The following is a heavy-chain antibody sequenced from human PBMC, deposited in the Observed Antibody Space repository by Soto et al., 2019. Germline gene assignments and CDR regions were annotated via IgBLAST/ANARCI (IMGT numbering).Heavy chain of an antibody. CDR1: GFTFSSYA. CDR2: ISGSGGST. Sequence: GGSLRLSCAASGFTFSSYAMSWVRQAPGKGLEWVSAISGSGGSTYYADSVKGRFTISRDNSKNTLYLQMNSLRAEDTAAYYCADPYFDWLFGSYYYGMDVWGQGTTVTVSS. V-gene: IGHV3-23*01. D-gene: IGHD3-9*01. CDR3: ADPYFDWLFGSYYYGMDV. J-gene: IGHJ6*02.